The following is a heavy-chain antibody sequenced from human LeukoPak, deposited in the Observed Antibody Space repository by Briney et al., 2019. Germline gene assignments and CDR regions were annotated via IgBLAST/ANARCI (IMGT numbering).Heavy chain of an antibody. CDR3: ARDSPESGAFDI. D-gene: IGHD3-10*01. J-gene: IGHJ3*02. Sequence: SETLSLTCAVSGGSISSSNWWSWVRQPPGKGLEWIGEIYHSGSTNYNPSLKSRVTTSVDTSKNQFSLKLSSVTAADTAVYYCARDSPESGAFDIWGQGTMVTVSS. CDR2: IYHSGST. V-gene: IGHV4-4*02. CDR1: GGSISSSNW.